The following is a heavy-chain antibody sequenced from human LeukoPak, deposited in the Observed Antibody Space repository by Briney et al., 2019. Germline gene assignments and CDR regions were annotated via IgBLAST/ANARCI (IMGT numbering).Heavy chain of an antibody. J-gene: IGHJ4*02. CDR3: ARHSGPRSNPFDY. Sequence: PSETLSLTCAVYGGSFSGYFWSWIRQPPGKGLEWIGYIYYSGTTNYNPSLESRVTISVDTSKNQFSLKLSSVTAADTAVYYCARHSGPRSNPFDYWGQGTLVTVSS. V-gene: IGHV4-59*08. CDR1: GGSFSGYF. CDR2: IYYSGTT. D-gene: IGHD3-10*01.